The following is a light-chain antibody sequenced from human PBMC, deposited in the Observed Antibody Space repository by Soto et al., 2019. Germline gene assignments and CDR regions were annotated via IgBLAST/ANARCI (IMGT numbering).Light chain of an antibody. J-gene: IGLJ1*01. Sequence: QSVLTQPASVSGSPGQSITISCTGTSSDVGGYNHVSWYQQHPGKAPKLMVYEVSRRPSGVSNRFSGSKSGNTASLTISGLQAEDEDEYYCTSYTSSSTLYVFGSGTKVTVL. CDR1: SSDVGGYNH. CDR2: EVS. CDR3: TSYTSSSTLYV. V-gene: IGLV2-14*01.